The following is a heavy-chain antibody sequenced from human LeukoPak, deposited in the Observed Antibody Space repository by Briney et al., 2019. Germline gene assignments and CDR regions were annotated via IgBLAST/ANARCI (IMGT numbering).Heavy chain of an antibody. Sequence: SETLSLTCTGSGGSITSYYWRCIRQPAGKGLEWIGRIYTSGSTNYNPSLKSRVTMSVDTSKNQFSLKLSSVTAADTAVYYCASHRDDNFDYEGQGTLVIVSS. J-gene: IGHJ4*02. CDR2: IYTSGST. D-gene: IGHD5-24*01. CDR3: ASHRDDNFDY. V-gene: IGHV4-4*07. CDR1: GGSITSYY.